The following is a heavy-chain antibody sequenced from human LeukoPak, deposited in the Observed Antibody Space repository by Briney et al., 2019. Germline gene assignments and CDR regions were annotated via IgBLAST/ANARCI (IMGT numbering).Heavy chain of an antibody. V-gene: IGHV1-69*04. CDR3: ARETTVVTPLGYYYYYGMDV. Sequence: WASVKVSCKASGGTFSSYAISWVRQAPGQGLEWMGRIIPILGIANYAQKFQGRVTITADKSTCTAYMELSSLRSEDTAVYYCARETTVVTPLGYYYYYGMDVWGQGTTVTVSS. D-gene: IGHD4-23*01. CDR1: GGTFSSYA. CDR2: IIPILGIA. J-gene: IGHJ6*02.